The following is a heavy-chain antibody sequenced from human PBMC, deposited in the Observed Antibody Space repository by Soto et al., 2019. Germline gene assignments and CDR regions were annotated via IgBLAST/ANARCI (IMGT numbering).Heavy chain of an antibody. J-gene: IGHJ6*02. CDR1: GFSLSTSGVG. D-gene: IGHD2-15*01. V-gene: IGHV2-5*02. CDR2: IYWDEDK. CDR3: AHTGGRGAGMDV. Sequence: QITLKESGPTLVKPTQTLTLTCTLSGFSLSTSGVGVGWIRQPPGKALEWLALIYWDEDKRYSPSLKSRLTITQDTSTNEVVLTMTNIDPVDTGTYYCAHTGGRGAGMDVLGQGATVTVSS.